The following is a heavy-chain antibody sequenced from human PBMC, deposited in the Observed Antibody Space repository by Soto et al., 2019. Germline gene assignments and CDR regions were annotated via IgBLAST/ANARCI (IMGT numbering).Heavy chain of an antibody. V-gene: IGHV3-13*01. CDR1: GFTFSSYD. CDR3: AGGGYCSSTSCYVYYYYYGMEV. D-gene: IGHD2-2*01. Sequence: EVQLVESGGGLVQPGGSLRLSCAASGFTFSSYDMHWVRQATGKGLEWVSAIGTAGDTYYPGSVQGRCTNSRENAKNSLYLQMNSLRAEDTAVYYCAGGGYCSSTSCYVYYYYYGMEVCGQGTTVTVSS. CDR2: IGTAGDT. J-gene: IGHJ6*02.